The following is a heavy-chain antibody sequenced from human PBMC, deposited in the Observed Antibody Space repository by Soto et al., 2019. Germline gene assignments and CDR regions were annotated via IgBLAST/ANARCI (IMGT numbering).Heavy chain of an antibody. J-gene: IGHJ5*01. Sequence: GGSLRLSCAASGFTFSTYTMNWVRQAPGKGLEWISSISSGSSYIYYAGSGKGRFTISRDNAKNSLFLQMNSLRADDTAVYYCARDILSGGAYPDSWGQGTKVTVSS. CDR2: ISSGSSYI. V-gene: IGHV3-21*01. CDR3: ARDILSGGAYPDS. CDR1: GFTFSTYT. D-gene: IGHD3-10*01.